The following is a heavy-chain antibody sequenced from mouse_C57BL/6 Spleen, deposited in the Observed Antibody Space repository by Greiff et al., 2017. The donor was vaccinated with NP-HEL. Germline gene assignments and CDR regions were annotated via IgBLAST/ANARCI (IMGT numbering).Heavy chain of an antibody. D-gene: IGHD1-1*01. V-gene: IGHV1-4*01. CDR1: GYTFTSYT. CDR3: ASPPSTVKYYFDY. Sequence: QVQLKQSGAELARPGASVKMSCKASGYTFTSYTMHWVKQRPGQGLEWIGYINPSSGYTKYNQKFKDKATLTADKSSSTAYMQLSSLTSEDSAVYYCASPPSTVKYYFDYWGQGTTLTVSS. CDR2: INPSSGYT. J-gene: IGHJ2*01.